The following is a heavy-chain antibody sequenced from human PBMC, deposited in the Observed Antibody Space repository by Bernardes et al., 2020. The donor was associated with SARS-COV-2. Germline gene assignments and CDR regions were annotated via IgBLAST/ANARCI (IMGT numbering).Heavy chain of an antibody. CDR1: GFTFSSYR. CDR2: IKEDGSEK. J-gene: IGHJ5*02. CDR3: AKGGYRYGS. Sequence: GGSLRLSCAASGFTFSSYRMSWVRQAPGKGLEWVANIKEDGSEKNHVESVKGRLSLSRDNAKNSLYLQMNSLRAEDTAVYYCAKGGYRYGSCGQGTRVTVSS. V-gene: IGHV3-7*01. D-gene: IGHD5-18*01.